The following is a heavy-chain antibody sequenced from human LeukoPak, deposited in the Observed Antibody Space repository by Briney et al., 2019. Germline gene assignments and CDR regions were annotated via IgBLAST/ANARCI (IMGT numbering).Heavy chain of an antibody. Sequence: ASVKVSCEASGYTFTSYGISWVRQAPGQGLEWMGWISAYNGNTNYAQKLQGRVTMTTDTSTSTAYMELRSLRSDDTAVYYCARRTYYYYDSSGYYPRFDPWGQGTLVTVSS. CDR2: ISAYNGNT. D-gene: IGHD3-22*01. J-gene: IGHJ5*02. V-gene: IGHV1-18*01. CDR1: GYTFTSYG. CDR3: ARRTYYYYDSSGYYPRFDP.